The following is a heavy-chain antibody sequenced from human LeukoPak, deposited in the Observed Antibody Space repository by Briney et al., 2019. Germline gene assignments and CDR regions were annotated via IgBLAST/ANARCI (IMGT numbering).Heavy chain of an antibody. J-gene: IGHJ3*02. CDR1: GFSVSNAG. D-gene: IGHD4-17*01. Sequence: GGSLRLSCAASGFSVSNAGMSWVRQAGGKGLEWVGRIKRKTAGGTTDYAAPVQDRYTISRDDSKNTLYLQMDSLKAEDTAVCDCTTDIGAYAFDIWGQGTMVTVSS. CDR3: TTDIGAYAFDI. CDR2: IKRKTAGGTT. V-gene: IGHV3-15*01.